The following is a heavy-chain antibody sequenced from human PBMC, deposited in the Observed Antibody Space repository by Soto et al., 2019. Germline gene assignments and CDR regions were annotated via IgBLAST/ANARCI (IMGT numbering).Heavy chain of an antibody. J-gene: IGHJ5*02. CDR3: ARDLGILWFGELGWFDP. V-gene: IGHV3-53*04. Sequence: EVQLVESGGGLVQPGGSLRLPCAASGFTVSSNYMSWVRQAPGKGLEWVSVIYSGGSTYYADSVKGRFTISRHNSKNTLDLQMNSLRAEDTAVYYCARDLGILWFGELGWFDPWGQGTLVTVSS. CDR1: GFTVSSNY. CDR2: IYSGGST. D-gene: IGHD3-10*01.